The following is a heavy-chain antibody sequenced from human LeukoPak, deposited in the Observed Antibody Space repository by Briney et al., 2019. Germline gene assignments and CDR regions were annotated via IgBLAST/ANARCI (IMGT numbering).Heavy chain of an antibody. Sequence: GGSPRLSCAASGFTFSSYAMHWVRQAPGKGLEWVAVISYDGSNKYYADSVKGRFTISRDNSKNTLYLQMNSLRAEDTAVYYCARAFVVVAAPGYWGQGTLVTVSS. CDR2: ISYDGSNK. D-gene: IGHD2-15*01. CDR1: GFTFSSYA. CDR3: ARAFVVVAAPGY. J-gene: IGHJ4*02. V-gene: IGHV3-30*04.